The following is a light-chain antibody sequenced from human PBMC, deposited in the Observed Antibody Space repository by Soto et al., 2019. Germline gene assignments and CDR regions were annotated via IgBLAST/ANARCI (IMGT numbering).Light chain of an antibody. J-gene: IGLJ1*01. CDR3: SSYTTSNTRQIV. V-gene: IGLV2-14*03. Sequence: QSVLTQPASVSGSPGQSITISCTGTSSDVGGYNYVSWYQHHPGKAPKLITYDVTNRPSGVSNPFSGSKSGNTASLTISGLQPEDEADYYCSSYTTSNTRQIVFGTGTKVTGL. CDR2: DVT. CDR1: SSDVGGYNY.